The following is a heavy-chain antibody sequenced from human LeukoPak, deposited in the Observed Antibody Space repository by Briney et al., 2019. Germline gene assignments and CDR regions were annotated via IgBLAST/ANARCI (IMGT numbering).Heavy chain of an antibody. V-gene: IGHV4-59*01. Sequence: SETLSLTRTVSGVSISSYYWSWIRQPPGKGLEWFGYIYYSGSTNYNPSLKSRVTISVDTSKNQFSLKLSSVTAADTAVYYCARATGYSSGWTFDYWGQGTQVTVSS. J-gene: IGHJ4*02. CDR2: IYYSGST. D-gene: IGHD6-19*01. CDR1: GVSISSYY. CDR3: ARATGYSSGWTFDY.